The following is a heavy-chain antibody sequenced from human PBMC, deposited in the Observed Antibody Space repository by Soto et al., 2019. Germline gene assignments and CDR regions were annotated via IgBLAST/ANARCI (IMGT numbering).Heavy chain of an antibody. CDR2: IIPSGGST. J-gene: IGHJ6*02. Sequence: SVKVSCKASAYTFTTYYMHWVRQAPGQRLEWMGTIIPSGGSTSYAQKFQGRVTMTRDTSTSTAYMELSSLTSEDTAVYYCARALAPFYYYYGMDVWGQGTTVTVSS. CDR3: ARALAPFYYYYGMDV. D-gene: IGHD3-3*02. CDR1: AYTFTTYY. V-gene: IGHV1-46*01.